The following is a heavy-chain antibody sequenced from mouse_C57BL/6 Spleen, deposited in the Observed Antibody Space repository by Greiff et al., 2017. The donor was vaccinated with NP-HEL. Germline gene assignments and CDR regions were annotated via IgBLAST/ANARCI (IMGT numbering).Heavy chain of an antibody. CDR1: GFTFTDYY. J-gene: IGHJ1*03. Sequence: EVKVEESGGGLVQPGGSLSLSCAASGFTFTDYYMRWVRQPPGKALEWLGFIRNKDSGYTTEYSASVKGRFTISRATSQSILSLQMKALSAEDSATYYCASYRATPVDGYFDVWGTGTTVTVSS. V-gene: IGHV7-3*01. CDR2: IRNKDSGYTT. CDR3: ASYRATPVDGYFDV. D-gene: IGHD3-1*01.